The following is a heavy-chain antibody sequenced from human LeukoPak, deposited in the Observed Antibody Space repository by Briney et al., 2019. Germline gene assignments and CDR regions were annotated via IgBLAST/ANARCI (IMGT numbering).Heavy chain of an antibody. CDR1: GLTSTGYS. Sequence: GGSLRLSCVVSGLTSTGYSMTWVRQAPGKGLEWVSSISSSSDYIFYADSVKGRFTIDNAKNSLYLQMNSLRAEDTAVYYCTRGTDGLWDFWGQGTLVTVSS. CDR2: ISSSSDYI. D-gene: IGHD2-8*01. J-gene: IGHJ4*02. CDR3: TRGTDGLWDF. V-gene: IGHV3-21*06.